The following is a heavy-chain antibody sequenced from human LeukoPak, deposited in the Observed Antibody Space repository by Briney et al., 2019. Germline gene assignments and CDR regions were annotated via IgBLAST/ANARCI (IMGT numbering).Heavy chain of an antibody. D-gene: IGHD2-21*02. CDR1: GYTFTKYY. J-gene: IGHJ4*02. Sequence: GASVKVSCKASGYTFTKYYIHWVRQAPGQGLEWMGVINPSGGGTSYAQKFQGRVTMTRDTSTSTVYMDLSSLRAEDTAVYYCAHLQMGGDNDCWGQGALVTVSS. CDR3: AHLQMGGDNDC. CDR2: INPSGGGT. V-gene: IGHV1-46*01.